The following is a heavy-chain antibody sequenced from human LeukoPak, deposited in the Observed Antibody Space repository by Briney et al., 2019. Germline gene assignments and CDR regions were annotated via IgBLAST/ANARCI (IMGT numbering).Heavy chain of an antibody. CDR2: IMPLFNTP. J-gene: IGHJ6*03. V-gene: IGHV1-69*05. CDR1: GGTISNYV. D-gene: IGHD3-10*01. CDR3: ARVDRNHFSMDV. Sequence: ASVTVSCKASGGTISNYVITWVRQAPGQGLERMGGIMPLFNTPNYAQNFKGRVTITTDESTSTAYMQLSSLRSEDTAVYYCARVDRNHFSMDVWGKGTTVTVSS.